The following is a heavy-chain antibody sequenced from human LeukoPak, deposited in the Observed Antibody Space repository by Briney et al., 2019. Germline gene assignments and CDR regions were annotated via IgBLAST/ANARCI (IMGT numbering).Heavy chain of an antibody. CDR2: IYYSGST. Sequence: SETLSLTCTVTGGSISSYYWSWIRQPPGKGREWIGYIYYSGSTNYNPSLKHRVTISVDTSKNQFSLQVSSVTAADTAVYYCAREGGGCSGGSCYYQRGAFDIWGQGTMVTVSS. J-gene: IGHJ3*02. V-gene: IGHV4-59*01. D-gene: IGHD2-15*01. CDR3: AREGGGCSGGSCYYQRGAFDI. CDR1: GGSISSYY.